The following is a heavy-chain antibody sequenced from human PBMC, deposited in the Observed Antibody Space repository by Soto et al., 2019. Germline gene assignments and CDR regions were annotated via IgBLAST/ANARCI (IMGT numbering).Heavy chain of an antibody. Sequence: SETLSLTCTVSGGSISSYYWSWIRQPAGNGLEWIGRIYTSGSTNYNPSLKSRVTMSVDTSKNQFSLKLSSVTAADTAVYYCAREGARIVVVPAARNWFDPWGQGTLVTVSS. CDR1: GGSISSYY. V-gene: IGHV4-4*07. CDR2: IYTSGST. D-gene: IGHD2-2*01. CDR3: AREGARIVVVPAARNWFDP. J-gene: IGHJ5*02.